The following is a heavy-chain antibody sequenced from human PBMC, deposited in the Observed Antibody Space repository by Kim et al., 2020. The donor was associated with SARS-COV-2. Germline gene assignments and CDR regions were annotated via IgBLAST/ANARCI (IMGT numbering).Heavy chain of an antibody. J-gene: IGHJ4*02. Sequence: GGSLRLSCAASGFTFSNYGMHWVRQAPGKGLEWLAVILNDGTGDHYADSVRGRFTISRDNSMHRLYLQMNSLRVEDTAVYYCVRDDDLAANALDYWGQGILAT. D-gene: IGHD2-8*01. CDR1: GFTFSNYG. V-gene: IGHV3-33*01. CDR2: ILNDGTGD. CDR3: VRDDDLAANALDY.